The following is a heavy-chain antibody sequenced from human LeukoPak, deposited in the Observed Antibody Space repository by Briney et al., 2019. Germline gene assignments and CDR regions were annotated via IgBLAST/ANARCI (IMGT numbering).Heavy chain of an antibody. J-gene: IGHJ6*03. Sequence: SETLSLTCTVSGGSISSYYWSWIRQPPGKGLEWIGYIYYSGSTNYNPSLKSRVTISVDTSKNQFSLKLNSVTAADTAVYYCARGPYSSSWSVLYYYYMDVWGKGTTVTVSS. CDR1: GGSISSYY. D-gene: IGHD6-13*01. CDR3: ARGPYSSSWSVLYYYYMDV. CDR2: IYYSGST. V-gene: IGHV4-59*01.